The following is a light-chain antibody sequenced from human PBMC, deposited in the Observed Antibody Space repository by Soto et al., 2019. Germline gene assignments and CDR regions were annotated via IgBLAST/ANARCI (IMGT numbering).Light chain of an antibody. J-gene: IGLJ1*01. Sequence: QSALTQPPSASGSPGQSVTISCTGTSSDVGTYNYVSWYQQHPGKAPKLMTYEVSNRPSGVPDRFSGSKSGNTASLTVSGLQAEDEADYYSNSYAGSNNLGVFGTGTKVTVL. CDR2: EVS. V-gene: IGLV2-8*01. CDR3: NSYAGSNNLGV. CDR1: SSDVGTYNY.